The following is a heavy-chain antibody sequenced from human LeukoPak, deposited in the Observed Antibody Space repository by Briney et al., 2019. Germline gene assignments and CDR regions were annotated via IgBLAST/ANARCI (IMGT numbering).Heavy chain of an antibody. CDR1: GFTFNSYG. D-gene: IGHD6-13*01. J-gene: IGHJ6*03. CDR3: ARAAIAAARIYFYMDV. Sequence: GSLRLSCAASGFTFNSYGMHWVRQGPGKGLEWVAVTVHDGNNKYYADSVKGRFTISRDNSKNSLYLQMNSLRAEDTAVYYCARAAIAAARIYFYMDVWGKGTTVTVSS. CDR2: TVHDGNNK. V-gene: IGHV3-30*03.